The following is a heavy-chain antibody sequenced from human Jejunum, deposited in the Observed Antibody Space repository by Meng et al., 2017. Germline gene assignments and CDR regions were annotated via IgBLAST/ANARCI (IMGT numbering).Heavy chain of an antibody. Sequence: EVQMVESGGGLAKPEGSLRPSCAASGFTFSAYAMSWVRQVSGRGLEWVSSITGSSAYLFYADSLRGRFTISRDNANNSLFLHINSLRVEDTAVYYCARVAHYQLLWPFDYWGLGTLVTVSS. CDR1: GFTFSAYA. D-gene: IGHD2-2*01. CDR3: ARVAHYQLLWPFDY. CDR2: ITGSSAYL. J-gene: IGHJ4*02. V-gene: IGHV3-21*01.